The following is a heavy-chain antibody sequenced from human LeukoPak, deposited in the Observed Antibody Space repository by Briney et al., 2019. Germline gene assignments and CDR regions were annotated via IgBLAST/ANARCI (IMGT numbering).Heavy chain of an antibody. Sequence: SETLSLTCTVSGVSISSGSYYWSWIRQPAGKGLEWIGYIYYSGSTNYNPSLKSRVTISVDTSKNQFSLKLSSVTAADTAVYYCAREVVAAAGTVDYWGQGALVIVSS. D-gene: IGHD6-13*01. J-gene: IGHJ4*02. V-gene: IGHV4-61*10. CDR3: AREVVAAAGTVDY. CDR2: IYYSGST. CDR1: GVSISSGSYY.